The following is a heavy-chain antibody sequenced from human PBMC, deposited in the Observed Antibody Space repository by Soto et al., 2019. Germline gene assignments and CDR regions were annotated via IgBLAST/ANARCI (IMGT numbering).Heavy chain of an antibody. J-gene: IGHJ6*02. CDR3: ARGYCSGGSCYSYYYYYGMDV. D-gene: IGHD2-15*01. CDR2: INHSGST. Sequence: QVQLQQWGAGLLKPSETLSLTCAVYGGSFSGYYWSWIRQPPGKGLEWIGEINHSGSTNYNPSLKSRVTISVDTSKNQFSLKLSSVTAADTAVYYCARGYCSGGSCYSYYYYYGMDVWGQGTTVTVSS. CDR1: GGSFSGYY. V-gene: IGHV4-34*01.